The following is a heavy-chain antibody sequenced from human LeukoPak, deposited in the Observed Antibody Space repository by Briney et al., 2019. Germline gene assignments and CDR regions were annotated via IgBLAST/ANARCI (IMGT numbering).Heavy chain of an antibody. J-gene: IGHJ1*01. CDR1: GYTFTSYD. Sequence: ASVKVSCKASGYTFTSYDINWVRQATGQGLEWMGWMNPNSGNTGYAQKFQGRVTITTDTSTSTAYMELRSLRSDDTAVYYCAREMRAYYYGSGSYSVGRYFQHWGQGTLVTVSS. V-gene: IGHV1-8*03. CDR2: MNPNSGNT. CDR3: AREMRAYYYGSGSYSVGRYFQH. D-gene: IGHD3-10*01.